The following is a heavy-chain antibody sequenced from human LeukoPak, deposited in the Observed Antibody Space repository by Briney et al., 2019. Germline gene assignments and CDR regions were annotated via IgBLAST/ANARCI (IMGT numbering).Heavy chain of an antibody. J-gene: IGHJ4*02. CDR1: GLTVSSSY. CDR3: ARGHIAVAGFYGAGPSDY. Sequence: GGSLGLSCAASGLTVSSSYMSWVRQAPGKGLERVSVLYSGGNTYYADSVKGRFTISRDNSKNTLYLQMNSLRGEDTAVYYCARGHIAVAGFYGAGPSDYWGQGTLVTVSS. V-gene: IGHV3-53*01. CDR2: LYSGGNT. D-gene: IGHD6-19*01.